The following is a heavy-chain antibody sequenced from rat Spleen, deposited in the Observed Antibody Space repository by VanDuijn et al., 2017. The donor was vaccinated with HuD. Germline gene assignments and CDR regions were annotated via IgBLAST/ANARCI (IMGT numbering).Heavy chain of an antibody. Sequence: QVQLKESGPGLVQPSQTLSLTCTVSGLSLTSNSVSWIRQPPGKGLEWIAAISSGGHTYYNSALKSRLRISRDTSKSQVFLKMNSLQTEDTATYYCARDSYYGYRYWGQGVMVTVSS. D-gene: IGHD1-7*01. CDR1: GLSLTSNS. CDR3: ARDSYYGYRY. CDR2: ISSGGHT. V-gene: IGHV2-47*01. J-gene: IGHJ2*01.